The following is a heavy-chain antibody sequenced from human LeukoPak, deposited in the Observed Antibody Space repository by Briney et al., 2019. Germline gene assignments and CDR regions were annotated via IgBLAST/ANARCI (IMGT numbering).Heavy chain of an antibody. Sequence: GGSLRLSCAASGFTFSSYSMNWVRQAPGKGLEWVSSISSSSSYIYYADSVKGRFTISRDNAKNSLYLQMNSLRAEDTAVYYCARDLEATTSDYYGMDVWGQGTTVTVSS. V-gene: IGHV3-21*01. CDR2: ISSSSSYI. J-gene: IGHJ6*02. CDR3: ARDLEATTSDYYGMDV. CDR1: GFTFSSYS. D-gene: IGHD1-26*01.